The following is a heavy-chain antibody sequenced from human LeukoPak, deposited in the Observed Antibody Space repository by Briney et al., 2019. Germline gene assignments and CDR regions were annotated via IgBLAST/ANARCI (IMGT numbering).Heavy chain of an antibody. D-gene: IGHD4-17*01. V-gene: IGHV3-74*01. CDR1: GFAFSTYW. J-gene: IGHJ4*02. CDR2: IKGDGSST. CDR3: ARASTTVPNLLDH. Sequence: GGSLRLSCAASGFAFSTYWMHWVRQAPGKGLVWVARIKGDGSSTIYADSVKGRFTISRDNSKNTLYLQTSSLRAEDTAVYYCARASTTVPNLLDHWGRGTLVTVSS.